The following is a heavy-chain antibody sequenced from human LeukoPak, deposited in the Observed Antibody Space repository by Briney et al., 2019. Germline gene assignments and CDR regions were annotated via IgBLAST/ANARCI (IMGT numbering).Heavy chain of an antibody. V-gene: IGHV4-4*07. CDR1: GGSISSYY. D-gene: IGHD6-19*01. CDR2: IYTSGST. CDR3: ARGLAVAGTGLVHYYMDV. Sequence: PSETLSLTCTVSGGSISSYYWSWIRQPAGKGLEWIGRIYTSGSTNYNPSLKGRVTMSVDTSKNQFSLKLSSVTAADTAVYYCARGLAVAGTGLVHYYMDVWGKGTTVTISS. J-gene: IGHJ6*03.